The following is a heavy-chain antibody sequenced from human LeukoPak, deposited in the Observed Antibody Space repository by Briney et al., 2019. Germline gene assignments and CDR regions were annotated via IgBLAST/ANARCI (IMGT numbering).Heavy chain of an antibody. CDR3: ASRITYYYDSSGSYDAFDI. V-gene: IGHV4-39*07. J-gene: IGHJ3*02. CDR2: IYYSGST. CDR1: GGSISSSSYY. D-gene: IGHD3-22*01. Sequence: TSETLSLTCTVSGGSISSSSYYWGWIRQPPGKGLEWIGSIYYSGSTYYNPSLKSRVTISVDTSKNQFSLKLSSVTAADTAVYYCASRITYYYDSSGSYDAFDIWGQGTMVTVSS.